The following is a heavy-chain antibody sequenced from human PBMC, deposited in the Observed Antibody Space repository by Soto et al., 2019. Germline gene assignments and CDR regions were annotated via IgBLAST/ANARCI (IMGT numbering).Heavy chain of an antibody. J-gene: IGHJ3*02. CDR2: ISYDGSNK. D-gene: IGHD4-17*01. CDR3: AKDDDPHDYGDYGDAFDI. V-gene: IGHV3-30*18. CDR1: GFTFSSYG. Sequence: QVQLVESGGGVVQPGRSLRLSCAASGFTFSSYGMHWVRQAPGKGLEWVAVISYDGSNKYYADSVKGRFTISRDNCKNTLYLQMNSLRAEGTAVYYCAKDDDPHDYGDYGDAFDIWGQGTMVTVSS.